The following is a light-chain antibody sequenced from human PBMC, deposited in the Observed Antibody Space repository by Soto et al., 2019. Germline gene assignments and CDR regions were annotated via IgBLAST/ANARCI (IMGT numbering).Light chain of an antibody. CDR3: CSYAGSGTLV. CDR1: SSDVGNYNL. Sequence: QSALTQPASVSGSPGQSITISCTGTSSDVGNYNLVSWYQQHPGKAPKLMIYEVSERPSGVSNRFSGSKSGNTASLTISGLQAEDEADYYCCSYAGSGTLVFGGGTKVTVL. J-gene: IGLJ3*02. V-gene: IGLV2-23*02. CDR2: EVS.